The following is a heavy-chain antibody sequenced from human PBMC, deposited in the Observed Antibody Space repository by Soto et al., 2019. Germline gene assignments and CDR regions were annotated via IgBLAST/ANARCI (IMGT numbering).Heavy chain of an antibody. Sequence: QVQLVQSGAEVKKHGSSVKVSCKASGGTFSSYAISWVRQAPGQGLEWMGGIIPIFGTANYAQKFQGRVTITADESTSTAYMELSSLRSEDTAVYYCASSYCSGGSCYSLIYFQHWGQGTLVTVSS. D-gene: IGHD2-15*01. CDR2: IIPIFGTA. J-gene: IGHJ1*01. CDR3: ASSYCSGGSCYSLIYFQH. V-gene: IGHV1-69*01. CDR1: GGTFSSYA.